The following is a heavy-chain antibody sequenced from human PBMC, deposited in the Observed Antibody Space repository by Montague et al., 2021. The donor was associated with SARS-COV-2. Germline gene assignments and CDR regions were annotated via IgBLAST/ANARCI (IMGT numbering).Heavy chain of an antibody. V-gene: IGHV4-61*02. CDR1: GGSISSGSYY. Sequence: TLSLTCTVSGGSISSGSYYWSWIRQPAGKGLEWIGRIYTSGSTNYNPSLKSRVTISVDTSKNQFSLKLSSATAADTAVYYCAREVYQLPNTYHYYYGMDVWGQGTTVTVSS. J-gene: IGHJ6*02. CDR2: IYTSGST. CDR3: AREVYQLPNTYHYYYGMDV. D-gene: IGHD2-2*01.